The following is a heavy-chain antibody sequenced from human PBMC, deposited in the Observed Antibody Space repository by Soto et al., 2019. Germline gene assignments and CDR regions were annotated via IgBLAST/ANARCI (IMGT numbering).Heavy chain of an antibody. D-gene: IGHD5-12*01. CDR2: ISSSSHYI. J-gene: IGHJ3*02. CDR3: APATIIYHDAFDI. CDR1: GFTFTTYT. V-gene: IGHV3-21*01. Sequence: KPGGSLRLSCAASGFTFTTYTMNWVRQAPGKGLEWVSSISSSSHYIYYADSVKGRFTISRDNAKNSLYLQMDNLRAEDTAVYYCAPATIIYHDAFDIWGQGTMVTVSS.